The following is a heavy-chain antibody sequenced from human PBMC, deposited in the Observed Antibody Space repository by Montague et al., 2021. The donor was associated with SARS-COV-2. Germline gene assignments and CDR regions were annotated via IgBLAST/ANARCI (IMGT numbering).Heavy chain of an antibody. Sequence: SLRLSCAASGFTFSSYAMSWVRQAPGKGLEWVSIIYSGRRDTDYADSVKGRFTISRDNSKNSPYLQMNSLRAEDTAVYYCVKDRLPLWYDSDIWGQGTMVTVSS. D-gene: IGHD3-16*01. CDR2: IYSGRRDT. V-gene: IGHV3-23*03. CDR1: GFTFSSYA. J-gene: IGHJ3*02. CDR3: VKDRLPLWYDSDI.